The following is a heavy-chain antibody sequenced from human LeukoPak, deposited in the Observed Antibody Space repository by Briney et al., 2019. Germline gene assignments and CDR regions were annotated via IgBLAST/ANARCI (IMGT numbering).Heavy chain of an antibody. CDR3: ARGAWYNSAYTALHYFDY. J-gene: IGHJ4*02. Sequence: ASVRVSCKASGYTFTNYDINWVRQATGQGLEWMGWMNPNNGNAGYAQKFQDKVTMTRDTSMSTAYMELSSLRSEDTAIYYCARGAWYNSAYTALHYFDYWGQGTLVTVSS. CDR2: MNPNNGNA. V-gene: IGHV1-8*01. D-gene: IGHD6-19*01. CDR1: GYTFTNYD.